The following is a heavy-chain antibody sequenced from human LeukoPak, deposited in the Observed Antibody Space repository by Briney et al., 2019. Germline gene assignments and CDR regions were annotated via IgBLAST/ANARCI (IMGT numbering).Heavy chain of an antibody. J-gene: IGHJ4*02. CDR1: GFLLSTSCVG. Sequence: ESGLTLVKPRQTLTLTCTFSGFLLSTSCVGVAWIRQPPGKALEWLALIYWDDDTRYSPSLKSRLTITKDASKNQVVLTMTNMDPVDTATYYCARRGGCFDYWGQGTLVTVSS. CDR2: IYWDDDT. V-gene: IGHV2-5*02. D-gene: IGHD3-16*01. CDR3: ARRGGCFDY.